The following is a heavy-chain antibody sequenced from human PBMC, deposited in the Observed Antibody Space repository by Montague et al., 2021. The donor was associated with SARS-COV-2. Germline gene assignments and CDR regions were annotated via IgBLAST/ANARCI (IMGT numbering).Heavy chain of an antibody. Sequence: SETLSLTCTVSGGSISSSNYYWDWIRQPPGKGLEWIGSMYDSGSTNYNPSLKSRVTISVDTSKNHFSLKLSSVTAADTAVYYCARRGRKLLPVATTIGGFDIWGQGTMVTVSS. CDR1: GGSISSSNYY. CDR3: ARRGRKLLPVATTIGGFDI. J-gene: IGHJ3*02. D-gene: IGHD5-12*01. CDR2: MYDSGST. V-gene: IGHV4-39*02.